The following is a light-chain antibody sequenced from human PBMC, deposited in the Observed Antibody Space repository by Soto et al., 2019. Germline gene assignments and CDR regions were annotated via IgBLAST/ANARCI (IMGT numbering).Light chain of an antibody. CDR1: QSVTNNY. J-gene: IGKJ1*01. Sequence: EIVLTQSPATLSLSPGDRATLSCGASQSVTNNYLAWYQQKPGQAPRLLIYGASNRATGIPDRFSGSGSGTGFTLTISRLEPEDFAVYYCQQYGSSGTFGQGTKVDI. CDR2: GAS. V-gene: IGKV3-20*01. CDR3: QQYGSSGT.